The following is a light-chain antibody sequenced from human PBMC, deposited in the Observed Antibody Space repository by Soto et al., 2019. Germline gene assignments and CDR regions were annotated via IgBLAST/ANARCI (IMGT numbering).Light chain of an antibody. CDR3: QSYDTRLGAEL. CDR2: GNT. J-gene: IGLJ7*01. V-gene: IGLV1-40*01. Sequence: QLVLTQPPSVSGAPGQRVTLSCTGSSSNFGERYDVHWYQHIPGKAPKLIIFGNTNRPSGVPDRFSGSRSGTSASLVIAGLQPEDEAHYYCQSYDTRLGAELFGGGTQLTVL. CDR1: SSNFGERYD.